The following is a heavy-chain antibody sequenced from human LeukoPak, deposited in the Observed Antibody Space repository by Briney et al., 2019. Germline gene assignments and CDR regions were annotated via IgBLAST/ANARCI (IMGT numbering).Heavy chain of an antibody. Sequence: GGSLRLSCAASGFTVSSNYMSCVRQAPGKGLEWVSLINSGGSTYYADSVKGRFTISRGNFKNTVDLQMNSLRAEDTAVYYCARDRPHGGWGQGTLVTVSS. D-gene: IGHD4-23*01. CDR3: ARDRPHGG. J-gene: IGHJ4*02. V-gene: IGHV3-53*01. CDR1: GFTVSSNY. CDR2: INSGGST.